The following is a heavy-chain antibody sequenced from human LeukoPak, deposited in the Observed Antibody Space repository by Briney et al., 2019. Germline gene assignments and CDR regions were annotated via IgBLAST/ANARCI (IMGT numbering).Heavy chain of an antibody. V-gene: IGHV3-11*01. CDR1: ELTFSDYY. CDR2: ISSSGSTI. J-gene: IGHJ5*02. D-gene: IGHD4-17*01. CDR3: ARWDYGDYVHWFDP. Sequence: PGGSLRLSCAASELTFSDYYMRWIRQAPVKGLEWVSYISSSGSTIYYAGSVRGRFTISRDNAKNSLYLQMNSLRAEDTAVYYCARWDYGDYVHWFDPWGQGTLVTVSS.